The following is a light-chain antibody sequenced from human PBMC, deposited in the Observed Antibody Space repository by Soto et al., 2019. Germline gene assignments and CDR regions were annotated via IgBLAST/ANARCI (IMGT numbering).Light chain of an antibody. J-gene: IGLJ3*02. V-gene: IGLV1-44*01. CDR3: AAWDESLSGWV. CDR2: TAT. CDR1: SSNIGSYP. Sequence: QSVVTQPPSASATPGQRVAISCSGSSSNIGSYPVNWYQQLPGTAPKLLIHTATQRPSGVPDRFSGSKSGTSASLAISGLQSEDEADYYCAAWDESLSGWVFGGGTKVTVL.